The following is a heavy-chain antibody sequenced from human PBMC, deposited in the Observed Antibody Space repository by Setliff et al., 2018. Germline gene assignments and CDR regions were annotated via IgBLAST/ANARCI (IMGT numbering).Heavy chain of an antibody. CDR2: IYPSGGT. Sequence: KPSETLSLTCTVSGGSISSGHYYWNWIRQPAGKGLEWIGCIYPSGGTNYNPSLKSRVTISVDTSKNHFSLKLTSVTAADTAVYYCARDLYCGGHCYQLFDSWGQGTLVTVSS. D-gene: IGHD2-21*02. V-gene: IGHV4-61*02. CDR3: ARDLYCGGHCYQLFDS. J-gene: IGHJ4*02. CDR1: GGSISSGHYY.